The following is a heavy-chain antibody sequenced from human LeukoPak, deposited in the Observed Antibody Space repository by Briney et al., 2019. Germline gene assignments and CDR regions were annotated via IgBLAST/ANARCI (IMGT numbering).Heavy chain of an antibody. J-gene: IGHJ4*02. D-gene: IGHD3-10*01. Sequence: GASVKVSCKASGGTFSSYAISWVRQAPGQGLEWMGGIIPIFGTANYAQKFQGRVTITADESTSTAYMELSSLRSEDTAVYYCASPVFGGLATRGAFDYWGQGTLVTVSS. CDR3: ASPVFGGLATRGAFDY. CDR2: IIPIFGTA. CDR1: GGTFSSYA. V-gene: IGHV1-69*13.